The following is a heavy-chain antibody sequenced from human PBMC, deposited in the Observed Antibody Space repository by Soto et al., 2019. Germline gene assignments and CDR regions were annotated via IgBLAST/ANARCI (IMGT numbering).Heavy chain of an antibody. D-gene: IGHD6-13*01. CDR3: AKDAQQLNSLFNY. CDR2: ISWNSGSI. V-gene: IGHV3-9*01. J-gene: IGHJ4*02. CDR1: GFTFDDYA. Sequence: GGSLRLSCAASGFTFDDYAMHWVRQAPGKGLEWVSGISWNSGSIGYADSVKGRFTISRDNAKNSLYLQMNSLRAEDTALYYCAKDAQQLNSLFNYWGQGTLVTVSS.